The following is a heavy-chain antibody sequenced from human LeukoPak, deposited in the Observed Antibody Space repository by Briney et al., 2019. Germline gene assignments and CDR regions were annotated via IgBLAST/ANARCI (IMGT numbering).Heavy chain of an antibody. CDR2: IYYSGST. V-gene: IGHV4-30-4*01. CDR3: ASVVPAAIVSRYLDL. Sequence: SQTLSLTCTVSGVSISSGDYYWSWIRQPPGKGLEWIGYIYYSGSTYYNPSLKSRVTISVDTSKNQFSLKLSSVTATDTAVYYCASVVPAAIVSRYLDLWGRGTLVTVSS. D-gene: IGHD2-2*02. CDR1: GVSISSGDYY. J-gene: IGHJ2*01.